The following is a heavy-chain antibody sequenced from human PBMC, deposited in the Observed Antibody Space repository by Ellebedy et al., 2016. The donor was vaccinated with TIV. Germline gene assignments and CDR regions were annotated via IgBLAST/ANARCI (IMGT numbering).Heavy chain of an antibody. D-gene: IGHD1-26*01. CDR1: GFSLSTSGVA. CDR2: IYWDNDP. V-gene: IGHV2-5*02. Sequence: SGPTLVKPTQTLTLTCTFSGFSLSTSGVAVGWIRQPPGKALEWLALIYWDNDPRYSPSLKSRLTISKDASKSQVLLTLTNMDPVDTATYYCARIYSVSYNRLSGVDHWGQGILVTVSS. CDR3: ARIYSVSYNRLSGVDH. J-gene: IGHJ4*02.